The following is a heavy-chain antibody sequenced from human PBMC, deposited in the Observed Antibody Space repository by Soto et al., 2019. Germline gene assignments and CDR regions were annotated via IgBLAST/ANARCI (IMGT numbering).Heavy chain of an antibody. J-gene: IGHJ4*02. CDR2: ISGSGGST. CDR3: AKVRLTYVWEVLSSLYFDD. V-gene: IGHV3-23*01. CDR1: GFTFSSYR. Sequence: PGGSLRLSCAASGFTFSSYRMSWVRQAPGKGLEWVSAISGSGGSTYYADSVKGRCTISRDNSKNTLYLQMNRPRAEHTAVYYCAKVRLTYVWEVLSSLYFDDWGQGTMVTVSS. D-gene: IGHD3-16*01.